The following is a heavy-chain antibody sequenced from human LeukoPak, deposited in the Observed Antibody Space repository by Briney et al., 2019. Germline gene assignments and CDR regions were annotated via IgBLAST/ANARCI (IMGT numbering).Heavy chain of an antibody. J-gene: IGHJ3*02. CDR3: VRRLSAGRPAFDI. CDR1: GGSINSYY. V-gene: IGHV4-59*08. CDR2: IYYSGST. Sequence: SETLSLTCTVSGGSINSYYWSWVRQPPGKGLEWIGYIYYSGSTNYHPSLKSRVTISVDTSNNKFSLKLTSLTAADTAVYYCVRRLSAGRPAFDIWGQGTMVTVSS. D-gene: IGHD2-15*01.